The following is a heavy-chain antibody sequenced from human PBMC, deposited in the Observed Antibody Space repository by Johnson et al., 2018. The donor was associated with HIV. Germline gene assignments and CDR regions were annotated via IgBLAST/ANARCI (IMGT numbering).Heavy chain of an antibody. Sequence: VQLVESGGGLIQPGGSLRLSCAASGFTFSSYAMSWVRQAPGKGLEWVSYISRSGSVRYYADSVKGRFTISRDNAKNSLYLQMNSLRAEDTAVYYCARYQQLVRDGAFDIWGQGTMVTVSS. CDR2: ISRSGSVR. CDR1: GFTFSSYA. D-gene: IGHD6-13*01. V-gene: IGHV3-48*04. J-gene: IGHJ3*02. CDR3: ARYQQLVRDGAFDI.